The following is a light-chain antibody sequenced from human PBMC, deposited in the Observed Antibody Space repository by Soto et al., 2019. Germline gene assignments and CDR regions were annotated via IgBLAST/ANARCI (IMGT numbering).Light chain of an antibody. CDR3: QQYNDWPPIT. J-gene: IGKJ5*01. Sequence: EIVMTQSPATLSVSPGERATLSCRASDVVGSNLAWYQQKSGQAPRLLVYGASTRATGIAGRFSGSGFGTEFTLTISGLQPEDFAVYYCQQYNDWPPITFGQGTRLE. CDR2: GAS. V-gene: IGKV3-15*01. CDR1: DVVGSN.